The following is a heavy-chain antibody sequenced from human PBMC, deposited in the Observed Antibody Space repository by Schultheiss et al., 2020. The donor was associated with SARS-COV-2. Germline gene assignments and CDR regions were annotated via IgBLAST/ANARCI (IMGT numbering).Heavy chain of an antibody. CDR1: GGSISTYY. CDR3: AREVTYYDILTGYQEYFDY. CDR2: IYYSGST. V-gene: IGHV4-59*12. Sequence: SETLSLTCTVSGGSISTYYWTWIRQPPGKGLEWIGYIYYSGSTYYNPSLKSRVTISVDTSKNQFSLKLNTVTAADTAVYYCAREVTYYDILTGYQEYFDYWGQGTLVTVSS. J-gene: IGHJ4*02. D-gene: IGHD3-9*01.